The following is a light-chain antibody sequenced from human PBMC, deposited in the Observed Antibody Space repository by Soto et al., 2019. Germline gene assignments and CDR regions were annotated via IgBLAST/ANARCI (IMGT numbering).Light chain of an antibody. Sequence: DIQMTQSPSSLSASIGDRVTITCRASQSISSYLNWYQQKPGKAPKLLIYSASSLQSGVPSRFSGRGSVTDFTLTISSLQAEDFATYYCQQSYSTPWTVGQGTYVEFK. CDR2: SAS. CDR1: QSISSY. V-gene: IGKV1-39*01. CDR3: QQSYSTPWT. J-gene: IGKJ1*01.